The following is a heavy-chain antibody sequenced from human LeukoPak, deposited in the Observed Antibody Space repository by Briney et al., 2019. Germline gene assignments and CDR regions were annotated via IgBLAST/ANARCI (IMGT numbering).Heavy chain of an antibody. Sequence: PGGSLRLSCAASGFTFSDYSMNWVRQAPGKGLEWISYIWIDRGNTNYADPVKGRFTISGDKAKNSLYLQMNSLRVEDTAVYYCARDYKYAFDNWGQGTLVTVSS. CDR1: GFTFSDYS. V-gene: IGHV3-48*01. J-gene: IGHJ4*02. D-gene: IGHD5-24*01. CDR3: ARDYKYAFDN. CDR2: IWIDRGNT.